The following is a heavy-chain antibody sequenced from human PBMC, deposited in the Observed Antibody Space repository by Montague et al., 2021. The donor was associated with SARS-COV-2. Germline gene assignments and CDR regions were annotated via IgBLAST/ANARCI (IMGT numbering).Heavy chain of an antibody. CDR1: GGSFSGYY. D-gene: IGHD2-2*01. V-gene: IGHV4-34*01. Sequence: SETLSLTCVVYGGSFSGYYWSWIRQPPGKGLEWIGEINHSGSTNYNPSLKSRVTISADTSKNQFSLKLSSVTAADTAVYYCARSIVVVPAANDTYYYYYGMDVWGQGTTVTVSS. CDR3: ARSIVVVPAANDTYYYYYGMDV. J-gene: IGHJ6*02. CDR2: INHSGST.